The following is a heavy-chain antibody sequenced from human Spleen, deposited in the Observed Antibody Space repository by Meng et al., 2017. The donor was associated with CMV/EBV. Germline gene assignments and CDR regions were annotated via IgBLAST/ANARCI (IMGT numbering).Heavy chain of an antibody. V-gene: IGHV3-30*02. J-gene: IGHJ4*02. CDR1: GFIFSSYA. Sequence: GGSLRLSCAASGFIFSSYAMHWVRQAPGMGLEWVAFMRYDGSYEYYADPVKGRFTISRDNSKKTLYLQMDSLRPEDTAVYYCAKDEWGSRYADWRPFDNWGQGTLVTVSS. D-gene: IGHD3-9*01. CDR3: AKDEWGSRYADWRPFDN. CDR2: MRYDGSYE.